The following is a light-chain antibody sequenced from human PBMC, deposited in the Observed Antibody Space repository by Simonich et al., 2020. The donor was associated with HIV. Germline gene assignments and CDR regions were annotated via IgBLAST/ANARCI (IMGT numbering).Light chain of an antibody. Sequence: QSALTQPASVSGSPGQSITISCTGTSSDVGSYNLVSWYQQHPGKAPKPMIYEGSKRPSGVSNRFSGSKSGNTASLTISGLQAEDEADYYCCSYAGSSTSHVVFGGGTKLTVL. V-gene: IGLV2-23*01. J-gene: IGLJ2*01. CDR3: CSYAGSSTSHVV. CDR2: EGS. CDR1: SSDVGSYNL.